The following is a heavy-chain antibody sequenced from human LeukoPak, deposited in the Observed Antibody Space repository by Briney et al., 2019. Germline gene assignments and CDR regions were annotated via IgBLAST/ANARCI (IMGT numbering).Heavy chain of an antibody. J-gene: IGHJ6*03. CDR1: GFTSSSYS. D-gene: IGHD3-22*01. CDR2: ISSSSSYI. Sequence: PGGSLRLSCAASGFTSSSYSMNWVRQAPGKGLEWVSSISSSSSYIYYADSVKGRFTISRDNAANSLYLQMNSLRAEDTAVYHCARDRGLTYYYDSSGYRPMDVWGKGTTVTVSS. V-gene: IGHV3-21*01. CDR3: ARDRGLTYYYDSSGYRPMDV.